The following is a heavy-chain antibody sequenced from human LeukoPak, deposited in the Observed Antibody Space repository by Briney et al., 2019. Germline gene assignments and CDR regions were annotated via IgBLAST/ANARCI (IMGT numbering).Heavy chain of an antibody. CDR1: GFTFSSYW. D-gene: IGHD7-27*01. V-gene: IGHV3-74*01. CDR3: AKDSANWGRHFDS. Sequence: GGSLRLSCAASGFTFSSYWMHWVRQAPGKGLVWVSRINSDGSSTSYADSVKGRFTISRDNSKNALYLQMNTLRAEDTALYYCAKDSANWGRHFDSWGQGTLVTVSS. CDR2: INSDGSST. J-gene: IGHJ4*02.